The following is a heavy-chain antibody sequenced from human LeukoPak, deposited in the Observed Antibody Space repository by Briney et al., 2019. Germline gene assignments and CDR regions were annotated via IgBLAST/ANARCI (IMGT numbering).Heavy chain of an antibody. CDR3: GRDRRQIYYGVDV. CDR2: ISDSGRVT. Sequence: GGSLRLSCAASGFSFTIYSVNWVRQAPGKGLEWVSFISDSGRVTYYADSVKGRFTISRDTATNSLYLQMNSLRAEDTAVYYCGRDRRQIYYGVDVWGQGTTVTVSS. V-gene: IGHV3-48*01. CDR1: GFSFTIYS. J-gene: IGHJ6*02.